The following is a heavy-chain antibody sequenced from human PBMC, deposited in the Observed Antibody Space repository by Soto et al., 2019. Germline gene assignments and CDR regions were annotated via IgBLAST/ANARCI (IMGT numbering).Heavy chain of an antibody. CDR1: GFTFSSYA. Sequence: GESLKISCAASGFTFSSYAMSWVRQAPGKGLEWVSAISGSGGSTYYADSVKGRFTISRDNSKNTLYLQMNSLRAEDTAVYYCAKGSSWPYYYYYMDVWGKGTTVTVSS. V-gene: IGHV3-23*01. D-gene: IGHD6-13*01. J-gene: IGHJ6*03. CDR2: ISGSGGST. CDR3: AKGSSWPYYYYYMDV.